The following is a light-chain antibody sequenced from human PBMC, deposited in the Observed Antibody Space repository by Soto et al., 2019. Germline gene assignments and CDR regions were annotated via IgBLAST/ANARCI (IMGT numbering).Light chain of an antibody. CDR3: QVRTDWPPFKYT. CDR1: QSVDSF. CDR2: DTS. J-gene: IGKJ2*01. V-gene: IGKV3-11*01. Sequence: EIALTQSPASLSLSPGERATLSCRASQSVDSFLAWYQQKPGRTPRLLIYDTSNRATGIPARFSGSGSGTDFTLTISRLEPEDFAVYYCQVRTDWPPFKYTFGQGTKLEVK.